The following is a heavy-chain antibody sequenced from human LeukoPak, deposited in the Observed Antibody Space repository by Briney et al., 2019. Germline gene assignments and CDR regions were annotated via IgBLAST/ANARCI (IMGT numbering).Heavy chain of an antibody. Sequence: GGSLRLSCAASGFAVSSNHMNWVRQAPGKGLEWVSLIHSGGSTYYADSVKGRFTVSRDNSRDTLDLQMNTLRAEDTAVYYCARGLAQAGILGVFDYWGQGTLVTVSS. D-gene: IGHD6-13*01. CDR3: ARGLAQAGILGVFDY. CDR1: GFAVSSNH. J-gene: IGHJ4*02. CDR2: IHSGGST. V-gene: IGHV3-53*01.